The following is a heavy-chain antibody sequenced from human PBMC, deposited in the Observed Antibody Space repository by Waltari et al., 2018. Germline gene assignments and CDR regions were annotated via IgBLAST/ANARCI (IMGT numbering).Heavy chain of an antibody. D-gene: IGHD5-12*01. V-gene: IGHV4-39*01. CDR1: GVSITSNSHY. CDR2: VSYSGTT. Sequence: QLQLQESGPRLVRPSETLSLICRVSGVSITSNSHYWAWLRQSPGQGLEWLGTVSYSGTTYISPSLKSRVSVSRDTSKNQVSLILGSVTAADMAVYYCATYIGASVGTAAFDVWGQGTMVTVSS. J-gene: IGHJ3*01. CDR3: ATYIGASVGTAAFDV.